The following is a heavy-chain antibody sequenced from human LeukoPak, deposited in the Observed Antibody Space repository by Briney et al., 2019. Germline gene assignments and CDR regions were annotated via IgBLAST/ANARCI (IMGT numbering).Heavy chain of an antibody. J-gene: IGHJ6*03. Sequence: PGGSLRLSCAASGFTFRSNTMSWVRQAPGRGLEWVSVISGSGSSTYYADSVKGRFTISRDNAKNSLYLQMNSLRAEDTAVYYCARGRGCSSTSCYMGYYYYYMDVWGKGTTVTVSS. V-gene: IGHV3-21*01. CDR1: GFTFRSNT. CDR2: ISGSGSST. CDR3: ARGRGCSSTSCYMGYYYYYMDV. D-gene: IGHD2-2*02.